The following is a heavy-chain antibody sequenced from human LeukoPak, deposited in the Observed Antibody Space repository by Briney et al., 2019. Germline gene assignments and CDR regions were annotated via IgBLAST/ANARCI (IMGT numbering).Heavy chain of an antibody. CDR1: GGSISSYY. CDR3: ARGRYNYALEDYFDY. V-gene: IGHV4-59*01. Sequence: PSETLSLTCTVSGGSISSYYWSWIWQPPGKGLEWIGYIYYSGRTNYNPSLKSRVTISGDTSKNQFSLKLSSVTAADTAVYYCARGRYNYALEDYFDYWGQGTLVTVSS. D-gene: IGHD5-18*01. CDR2: IYYSGRT. J-gene: IGHJ4*02.